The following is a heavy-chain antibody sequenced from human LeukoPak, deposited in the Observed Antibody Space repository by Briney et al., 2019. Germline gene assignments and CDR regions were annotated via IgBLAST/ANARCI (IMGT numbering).Heavy chain of an antibody. Sequence: SETLSLTCTVSGGSISSYYWSWIPQPPGKGLEWIGYIYYSGSTNYNPSLKSRVTISVDTSKNQFSLKLSSVTAADTAVYYCARRRRRDGYMYTFDIWGQGTMVTVSS. D-gene: IGHD5-24*01. CDR1: GGSISSYY. CDR3: ARRRRRDGYMYTFDI. CDR2: IYYSGST. V-gene: IGHV4-59*08. J-gene: IGHJ3*02.